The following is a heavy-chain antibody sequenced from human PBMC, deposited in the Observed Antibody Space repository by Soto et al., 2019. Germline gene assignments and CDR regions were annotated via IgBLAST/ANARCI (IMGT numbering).Heavy chain of an antibody. Sequence: QVQLVQSGAEVKKPGASVKVSCKASGYTFTSYGISWVRQAPGQGLEWMGWISAYNGNTNYAQKLQGRVTMTTDTSTSTACMELRSLRSDDTAVYYCAKSGLAIFGVVTLPDYWGQGTLVTVSS. CDR2: ISAYNGNT. J-gene: IGHJ4*02. V-gene: IGHV1-18*01. CDR1: GYTFTSYG. CDR3: AKSGLAIFGVVTLPDY. D-gene: IGHD3-3*01.